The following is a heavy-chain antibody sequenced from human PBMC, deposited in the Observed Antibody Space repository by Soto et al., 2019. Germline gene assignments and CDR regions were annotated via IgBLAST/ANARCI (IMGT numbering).Heavy chain of an antibody. CDR3: TSDQGGEVVVDY. D-gene: IGHD2-15*01. J-gene: IGHJ4*02. CDR1: GFTFTSAW. CDR2: IKSKSEGGST. Sequence: EVHLVESGGGLVKPGGSLRISCAASGFTFTSAWMNWVRQAPGQGLEWVGRIKSKSEGGSTDYAAPVKGRFTISRDDSKTTLYLQMNSLKTEDTAVYYCTSDQGGEVVVDYWGQGTLVTVSS. V-gene: IGHV3-15*07.